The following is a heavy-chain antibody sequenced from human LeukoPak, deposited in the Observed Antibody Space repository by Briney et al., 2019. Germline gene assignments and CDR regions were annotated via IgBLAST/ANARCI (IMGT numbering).Heavy chain of an antibody. J-gene: IGHJ4*02. Sequence: GASVKVSCKASGYTFNSHGITWVRQAPGQGLEWMGWISAYNGNTNYAQKLQGRVTITRDMSTSTVHMKLSSLRSEDTAVYYCAADGGGDSSSWYRAGLWGQGTLVTVSS. V-gene: IGHV1-18*01. CDR2: ISAYNGNT. CDR3: AADGGGDSSSWYRAGL. D-gene: IGHD6-19*01. CDR1: GYTFNSHG.